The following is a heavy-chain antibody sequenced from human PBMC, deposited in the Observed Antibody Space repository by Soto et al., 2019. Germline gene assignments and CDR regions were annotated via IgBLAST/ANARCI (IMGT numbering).Heavy chain of an antibody. Sequence: ASVKVSCKASGYTFTSYGISWVRQAPGQGLEWMGWISAYNGNTNYAQKLQGRVTMTTDTSTSTAYMELRSLRSDDTAVYYCARVPYYYDSSGFSWRAHAFDIWGQGTMVTVSS. CDR3: ARVPYYYDSSGFSWRAHAFDI. CDR2: ISAYNGNT. V-gene: IGHV1-18*01. CDR1: GYTFTSYG. J-gene: IGHJ3*02. D-gene: IGHD3-22*01.